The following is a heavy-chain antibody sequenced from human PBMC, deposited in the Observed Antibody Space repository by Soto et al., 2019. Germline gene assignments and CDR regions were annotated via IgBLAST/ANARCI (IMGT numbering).Heavy chain of an antibody. CDR3: ARLGRYYDSSGYRPE. CDR2: IIPIFGTA. V-gene: IGHV1-69*13. Sequence: ASVKVSCKASGGTFSSYAISWVRQAPGQGLEWMGGIIPIFGTANYAQKFQGRVTITADESTSTAYMELSSLRSEDTAVYYCARLGRYYDSSGYRPEWGQGTLVTVSS. J-gene: IGHJ4*02. D-gene: IGHD3-22*01. CDR1: GGTFSSYA.